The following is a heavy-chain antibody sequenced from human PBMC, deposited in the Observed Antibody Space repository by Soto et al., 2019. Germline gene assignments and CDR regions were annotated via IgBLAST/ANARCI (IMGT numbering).Heavy chain of an antibody. CDR3: ARSIVVVTALDY. D-gene: IGHD2-21*02. CDR2: INAGNGNT. Sequence: ASVKVSCKASGYTFTSYAMHWVRQAPGQRLEWMGWINAGNGNTKYSQKFQGRVTITRDTSASTAYMELSSLRSEDTAVYYCARSIVVVTALDYWGQGTLVTISS. CDR1: GYTFTSYA. V-gene: IGHV1-3*01. J-gene: IGHJ4*02.